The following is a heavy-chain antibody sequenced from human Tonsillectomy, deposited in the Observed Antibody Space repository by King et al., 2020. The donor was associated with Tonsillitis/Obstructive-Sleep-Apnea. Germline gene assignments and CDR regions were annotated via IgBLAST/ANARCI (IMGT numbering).Heavy chain of an antibody. V-gene: IGHV1-69*09. CDR1: GGTFSSYA. CDR2: IIPILGIA. D-gene: IGHD2-2*02. J-gene: IGHJ2*01. CDR3: ARVRSRVPAAIRDWYFDL. Sequence: VQLVESGAEVKKPGSSVKVSCKASGGTFSSYAISWVRQAPGQGLEWMGRIIPILGIANYAQKFQGRVTITADKSTSTAYMELSSLRSEDTTVYYCARVRSRVPAAIRDWYFDLWGRGTLVTVSS.